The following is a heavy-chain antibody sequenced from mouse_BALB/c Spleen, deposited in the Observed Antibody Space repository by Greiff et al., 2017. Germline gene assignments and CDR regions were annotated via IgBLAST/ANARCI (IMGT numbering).Heavy chain of an antibody. D-gene: IGHD2-1*01. CDR1: GFTFSSFG. CDR3: ARSRVYYGNYFYAMDY. V-gene: IGHV5-17*02. J-gene: IGHJ4*01. CDR2: ISSGSSTI. Sequence: EVNVVESGGGLVQPGGSRKLSCAASGFTFSSFGMHWVRQAPEKGLEWVAYISSGSSTIYYADTVKGRFTISRDNPKNTLFLQMTSLRSEDTAMYYCARSRVYYGNYFYAMDYWGQGTSVTVSS.